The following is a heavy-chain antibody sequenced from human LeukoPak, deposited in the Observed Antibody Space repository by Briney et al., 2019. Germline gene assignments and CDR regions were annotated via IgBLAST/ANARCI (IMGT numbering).Heavy chain of an antibody. Sequence: PGGSLRLSCAAPGITFSSFGMHWLRQAPGKGLEWVAFIWYDGSNKYYADSVKGRFTISRDNSKNTLYLQMNSLRVEDTAVYYCARDGTVTAGPFDPWGRGALVSVSS. CDR2: IWYDGSNK. CDR1: GITFSSFG. J-gene: IGHJ5*02. D-gene: IGHD4-11*01. CDR3: ARDGTVTAGPFDP. V-gene: IGHV3-33*01.